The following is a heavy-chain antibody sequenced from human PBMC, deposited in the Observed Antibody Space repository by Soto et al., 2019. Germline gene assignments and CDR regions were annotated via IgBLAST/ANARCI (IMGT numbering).Heavy chain of an antibody. D-gene: IGHD6-19*01. CDR2: INPNGGST. CDR3: AREKWLVRRNDPFDI. Sequence: QVQLVQSGAEVKKPGASVKVSCKASGYTFINYYMHWVRQAPGQGLEWMGIINPNGGSTTYAQKFQGRVTLTRDTSTNTVNMGLSSLRSEDTAVYYCAREKWLVRRNDPFDIWGQGTMVTVSS. CDR1: GYTFINYY. V-gene: IGHV1-46*01. J-gene: IGHJ3*02.